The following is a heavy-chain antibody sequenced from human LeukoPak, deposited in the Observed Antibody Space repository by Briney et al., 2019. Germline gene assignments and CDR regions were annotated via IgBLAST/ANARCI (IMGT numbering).Heavy chain of an antibody. V-gene: IGHV3-23*01. Sequence: GGTLRLSCAASGFTFSSYGMSWVRQAPGKGLEWVSAISGSGGSTYYADSVKGRFTISRDNSKNTLYLQMNSLRAEDTAVYYCAKDGEYYYDSSGYYYGDYWGQGTLVTVSS. J-gene: IGHJ4*02. D-gene: IGHD3-22*01. CDR2: ISGSGGST. CDR1: GFTFSSYG. CDR3: AKDGEYYYDSSGYYYGDY.